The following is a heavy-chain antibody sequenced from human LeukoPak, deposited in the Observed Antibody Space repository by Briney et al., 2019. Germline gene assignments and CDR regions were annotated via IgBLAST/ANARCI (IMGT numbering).Heavy chain of an antibody. D-gene: IGHD1-14*01. CDR3: ARVESYPLRNAFDI. V-gene: IGHV3-53*01. J-gene: IGHJ3*02. Sequence: PGGSLRLSCTVSGLTVSSNSMSWVRHAPGKGLEWVSFIYSDNTHYSDSVKGRFTITRDNSKNTLYLQMNSLRAEDTAVYYCARVESYPLRNAFDIWGQGTMVTVSS. CDR2: IYSDNT. CDR1: GLTVSSNS.